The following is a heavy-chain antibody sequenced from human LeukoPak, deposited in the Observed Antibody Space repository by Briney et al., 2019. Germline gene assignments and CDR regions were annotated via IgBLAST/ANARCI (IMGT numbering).Heavy chain of an antibody. J-gene: IGHJ4*02. V-gene: IGHV3-64D*06. D-gene: IGHD3-9*01. CDR1: GFTFSNYF. Sequence: GESLRLSCSTSGFTFSNYFMHWVRQAPGKGLEYVSSIGPNGASTLYADSVKGRFTISRDNSKNALYLQLTSLRLEDTALYYCMKDLTGTWSFDYWGQGTLVTVSS. CDR2: IGPNGAST. CDR3: MKDLTGTWSFDY.